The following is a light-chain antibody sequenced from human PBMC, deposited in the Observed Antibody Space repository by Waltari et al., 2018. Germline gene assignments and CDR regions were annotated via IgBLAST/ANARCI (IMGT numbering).Light chain of an antibody. CDR2: NVN. CDR1: SSDIGAYNF. CDR3: GSYRGRNIYV. J-gene: IGLJ1*01. Sequence: QSALTQPASVSGSPGQSHNIQRKGKSSDIGAYNFVSWYQQHQGKVPRVIIYNVNERPSRISIPFSGSKSGNTASLPIAVLQPDDEADFYFGSYRGRNIYVFVTGTKVTVL. V-gene: IGLV2-14*03.